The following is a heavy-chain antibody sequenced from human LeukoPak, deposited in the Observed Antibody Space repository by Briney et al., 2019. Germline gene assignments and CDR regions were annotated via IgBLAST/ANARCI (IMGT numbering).Heavy chain of an antibody. Sequence: ASVKVSCKASGYTFTSYGISWVRQAPGQGLEWMGWISAYNGNTNYAQKLQGRVTMTTETSTSTAYMELRSLRSDDTAVYYCARDSIAAAAYCYYGMDVWGQGTTVTVSS. CDR2: ISAYNGNT. CDR3: ARDSIAAAAYCYYGMDV. V-gene: IGHV1-18*01. CDR1: GYTFTSYG. J-gene: IGHJ6*02. D-gene: IGHD6-13*01.